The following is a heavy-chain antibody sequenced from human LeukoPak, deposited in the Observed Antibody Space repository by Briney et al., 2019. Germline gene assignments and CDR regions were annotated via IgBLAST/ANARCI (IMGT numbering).Heavy chain of an antibody. CDR3: ARGRVGRITIFGVVTPFDY. CDR1: GGSLSGYY. Sequence: SETLSLTCAVYGGSLSGYYWSWIRQPPGKGLEWIGEINHSGSTNYNPSLKSRVTISVDTSKNQFSLKLSSVTAADTAVYYCARGRVGRITIFGVVTPFDYWGQGTLVTVSS. V-gene: IGHV4-34*01. J-gene: IGHJ4*02. D-gene: IGHD3-3*01. CDR2: INHSGST.